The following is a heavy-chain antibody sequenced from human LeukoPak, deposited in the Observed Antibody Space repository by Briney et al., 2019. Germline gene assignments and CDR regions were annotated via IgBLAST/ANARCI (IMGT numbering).Heavy chain of an antibody. V-gene: IGHV3-30*18. CDR1: GLTFSTYG. D-gene: IGHD2-15*01. Sequence: GGSLRLSCAASGLTFSTYGMHRVRQAPGKGLEWVAVISYDGSNKYYADSVKGRFTISRDNSKNTLYLQMNSLRAEDTAVYYCAKDAGYCSGGSCYPYYFDYWGQGTLVTVSS. CDR3: AKDAGYCSGGSCYPYYFDY. CDR2: ISYDGSNK. J-gene: IGHJ4*02.